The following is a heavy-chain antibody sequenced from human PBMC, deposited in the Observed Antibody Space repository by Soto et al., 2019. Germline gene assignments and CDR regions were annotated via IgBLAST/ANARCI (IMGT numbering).Heavy chain of an antibody. J-gene: IGHJ4*02. CDR2: ISGSGGST. V-gene: IGHV3-23*01. CDR3: AIPFATGVRGVIITLRPVDY. CDR1: GFTFRSYA. Sequence: GGSLRLSCAASGFTFRSYAMSWVRQAPGKGLGCVSAISGSGGSTDYADSVKGRFTISRDKSKNTLYLQMNSLRAEDTAVYYCAIPFATGVRGVIITLRPVDYWGQGTLVTVSS. D-gene: IGHD3-10*01.